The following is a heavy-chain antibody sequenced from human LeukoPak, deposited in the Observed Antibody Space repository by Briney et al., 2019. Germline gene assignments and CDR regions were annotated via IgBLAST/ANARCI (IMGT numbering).Heavy chain of an antibody. CDR1: GFTVSSNY. CDR2: IYSGGST. V-gene: IGHV3-53*01. J-gene: IGHJ4*02. CDR3: ARGSGSYYLHY. Sequence: PGGSLRLSCAASGFTVSSNYMSWVRQAPGKGLEWVSVIYSGGSTYYADSVKGRFTISRDNSKNTLYLQMNGLRAEDTAVYYCARGSGSYYLHYWGQGTLVTVSS. D-gene: IGHD1-26*01.